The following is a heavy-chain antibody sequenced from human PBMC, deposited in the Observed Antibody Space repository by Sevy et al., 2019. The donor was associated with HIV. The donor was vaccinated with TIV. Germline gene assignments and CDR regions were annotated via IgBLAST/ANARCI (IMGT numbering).Heavy chain of an antibody. CDR2: IYHSGST. D-gene: IGHD2-15*01. V-gene: IGHV4-59*08. Sequence: SETLSLTCTVSGGSISSYYWSWIRQPPGKGLEWIGYIYHSGSTTDNPSLKGRVTISLDTSKNQFSLELSSVTAADTAVYYCARHLVGRNWFDPWGPGTLVTVSS. J-gene: IGHJ5*02. CDR3: ARHLVGRNWFDP. CDR1: GGSISSYY.